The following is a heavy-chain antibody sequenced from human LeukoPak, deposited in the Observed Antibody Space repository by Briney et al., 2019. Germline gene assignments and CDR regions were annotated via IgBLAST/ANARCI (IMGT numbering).Heavy chain of an antibody. J-gene: IGHJ4*02. CDR2: IYYSGST. CDR3: ARGSPVVAAPPFDY. CDR1: GGSISSGGYY. D-gene: IGHD2-15*01. V-gene: IGHV4-31*03. Sequence: SETLSLTCTVSGGSISSGGYYWSWIRQHPGKGLEWIGYIYYSGSTYYNPSLKSRVTISVDTSKNQFSLKLSSVTAADTAVYYCARGSPVVAAPPFDYWGQGTLVTVSS.